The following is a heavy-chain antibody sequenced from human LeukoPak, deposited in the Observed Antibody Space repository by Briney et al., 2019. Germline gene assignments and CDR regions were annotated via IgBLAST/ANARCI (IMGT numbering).Heavy chain of an antibody. CDR1: GFTLSDHY. D-gene: IGHD2-21*02. CDR2: FSGSGGGT. CDR3: AKRAYCGADCYSGFDY. V-gene: IGHV3-23*01. Sequence: GGSLRLSCAASGFTLSDHYVDWVRQAPGKGLEWVSAFSGSGGGTYYADSVKGRFTISRDNSKNTLYLQMNSLRVEDTAVYYCAKRAYCGADCYSGFDYWGQGTLVTVSS. J-gene: IGHJ4*02.